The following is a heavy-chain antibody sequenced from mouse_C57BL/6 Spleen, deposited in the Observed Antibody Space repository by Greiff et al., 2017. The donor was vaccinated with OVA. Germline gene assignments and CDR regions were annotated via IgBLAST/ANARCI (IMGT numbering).Heavy chain of an antibody. D-gene: IGHD1-1*01. J-gene: IGHJ2*01. Sequence: EVKLVESVAELVKPGASVKLSCTASGFNIKNTYMHWVKQRPEQGLEWIGRIDPANGNTKYAPKFQGKATITADTSSNTAYLQLSSLTSEDTAIYYCAPHYYGSERDWGQGTTLTVSS. CDR3: APHYYGSERD. V-gene: IGHV14-3*01. CDR2: IDPANGNT. CDR1: GFNIKNTY.